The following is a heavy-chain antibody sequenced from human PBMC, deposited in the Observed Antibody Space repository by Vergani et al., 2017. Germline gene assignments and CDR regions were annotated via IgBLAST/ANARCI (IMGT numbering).Heavy chain of an antibody. D-gene: IGHD5-12*01. J-gene: IGHJ4*02. CDR2: IKNTGDST. Sequence: VQLLQSEGAVVQPGGSLRLSCVASGFTFSSHAMSWVGQGHGQGLEWVSTIKNTGDSTHYADSVTGRFTISRDNSKNTLHLQMNSLRVEYTAVYYCGRGSDNYDWGQGTLVTVSS. V-gene: IGHV3-23*01. CDR3: GRGSDNYD. CDR1: GFTFSSHA.